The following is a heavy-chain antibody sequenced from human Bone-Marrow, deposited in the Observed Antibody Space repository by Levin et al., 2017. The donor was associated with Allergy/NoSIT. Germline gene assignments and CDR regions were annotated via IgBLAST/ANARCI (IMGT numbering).Heavy chain of an antibody. CDR2: IGTAGDT. D-gene: IGHD3-22*01. CDR3: ARGKRTYYYDSSGYAPDWYFDL. CDR1: GFTFSSND. J-gene: IGHJ2*01. Sequence: TGGSLRLSCAASGFTFSSNDMHWVRQATGKGLEWVSAIGTAGDTYYSGSVKGRFTISRENAKNSLYLQMNSLRAGDTAVYYCARGKRTYYYDSSGYAPDWYFDLWGRGTLVTVSS. V-gene: IGHV3-13*04.